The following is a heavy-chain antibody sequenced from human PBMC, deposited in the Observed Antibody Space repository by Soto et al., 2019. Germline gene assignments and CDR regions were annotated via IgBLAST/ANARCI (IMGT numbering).Heavy chain of an antibody. D-gene: IGHD2-2*01. V-gene: IGHV4-59*01. CDR2: IYYSGST. Sequence: QVQLQESGPGLVKPSETLSLTCTVSGGSISSYYWSWIRQPPGKGLEWIGYIYYSGSTNYNPSLKSRVTISVDTSKKQFSLKLSSVTAADTAVYYCARDRSSPTEGSYYFDYWGQGTLVTVSS. CDR3: ARDRSSPTEGSYYFDY. CDR1: GGSISSYY. J-gene: IGHJ4*02.